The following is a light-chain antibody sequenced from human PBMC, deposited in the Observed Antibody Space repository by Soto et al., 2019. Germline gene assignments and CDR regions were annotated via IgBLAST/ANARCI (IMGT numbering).Light chain of an antibody. CDR1: QSVGRN. J-gene: IGKJ3*01. V-gene: IGKV3-15*01. Sequence: EMMMTQSPDTLSVSPGNRATLSCRASQSVGRNVAWYQQRPAQSPRLIIYGASTRATGIPARFSGSGSGTEFTLTISGLQSEDFAVNYCQQYNNWPPGAFGPGTKVDVK. CDR2: GAS. CDR3: QQYNNWPPGA.